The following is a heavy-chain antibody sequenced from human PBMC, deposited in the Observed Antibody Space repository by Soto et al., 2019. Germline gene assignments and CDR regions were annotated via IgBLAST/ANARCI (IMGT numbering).Heavy chain of an antibody. CDR2: ISSTTNYI. CDR3: ARQSEDFNSNFEY. V-gene: IGHV3-21*06. J-gene: IGHJ4*02. CDR1: VFTFTRYS. Sequence: PVGSLRLSCASSVFTFTRYSMNCVRHAPGKGLEWVSSISSTTNYIYYGDSMKGRFTISRDNAKNSLYLEMNSLRAEDTAVYYCARQSEDFNSNFEYWGQGTLVIVSS. D-gene: IGHD1-1*01.